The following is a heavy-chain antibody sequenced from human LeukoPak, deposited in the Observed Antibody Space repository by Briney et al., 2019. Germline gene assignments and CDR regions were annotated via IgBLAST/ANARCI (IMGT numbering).Heavy chain of an antibody. CDR2: IYYSGST. Sequence: SETLSLTCTVSGGSISSYYWSWIRQPPGKGLEWIGYIYYSGSTNYNPSLKSRVTISVDTSKNQFSLKLSSVTAADTAVYYCARVRTSTVTYYYYYYGMDVWGQGTTVTVSS. CDR3: ARVRTSTVTYYYYYYGMDV. J-gene: IGHJ6*02. D-gene: IGHD4-17*01. CDR1: GGSISSYY. V-gene: IGHV4-59*01.